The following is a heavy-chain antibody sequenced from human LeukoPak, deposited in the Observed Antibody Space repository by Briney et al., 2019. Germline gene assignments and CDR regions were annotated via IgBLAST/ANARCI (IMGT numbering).Heavy chain of an antibody. D-gene: IGHD2-15*01. Sequence: GGSLRLSCAASGFTFINYWMSWVRQAPGKGLEWVANIKQDGSEKYYVDSVKGRFTISRDNAKNSLYLQMNSLRAEDTALYYCAREDQPRGTFDYWGQGILVTVSS. CDR1: GFTFINYW. CDR2: IKQDGSEK. J-gene: IGHJ4*02. CDR3: AREDQPRGTFDY. V-gene: IGHV3-7*05.